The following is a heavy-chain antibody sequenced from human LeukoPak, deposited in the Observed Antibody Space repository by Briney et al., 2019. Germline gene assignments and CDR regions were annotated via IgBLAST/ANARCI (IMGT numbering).Heavy chain of an antibody. CDR1: GFTFSSYA. D-gene: IGHD2-2*01. J-gene: IGHJ4*02. CDR3: GKSPGSQLLTFDDY. V-gene: IGHV3-23*01. CDR2: ISGSGVGI. Sequence: GGSLRLSCAASGFTFSSYAMSWVRQAPGKGLEWVSAISGSGVGIYYADSVKSRFTISRDNSKNTLYLQMNILRAEDAAVYYCGKSPGSQLLTFDDYWGQGTLVTVSS.